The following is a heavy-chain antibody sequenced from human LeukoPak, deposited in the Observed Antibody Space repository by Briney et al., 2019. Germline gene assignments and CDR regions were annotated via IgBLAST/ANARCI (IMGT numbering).Heavy chain of an antibody. V-gene: IGHV3-23*01. J-gene: IGHJ4*02. Sequence: GGSLRLSCAASGFTFSSYAMTWVRQAPGKGLEWVSVIGRYGGDIHYADSVEGRFTISRDNSKNTLYLQMNSLRVEDTPIYYCAKYAPPTTVVTRFFDSWGQGTLVTVSS. CDR1: GFTFSSYA. CDR3: AKYAPPTTVVTRFFDS. CDR2: IGRYGGDI. D-gene: IGHD4-23*01.